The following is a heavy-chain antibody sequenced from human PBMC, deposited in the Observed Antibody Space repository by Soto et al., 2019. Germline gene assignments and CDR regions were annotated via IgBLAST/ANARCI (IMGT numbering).Heavy chain of an antibody. V-gene: IGHV3-48*04. CDR2: ISSSGSTI. CDR1: GFTFSSYS. CDR3: ARGRAAMPTHAFDI. J-gene: IGHJ3*02. D-gene: IGHD2-2*01. Sequence: GGSLRLSCAASGFTFSSYSMNWVRQAPGKGLEWVSYISSSGSTIYYADSVKGRFTISRDNAKNSLYLQMNSLRAEDTAVYYCARGRAAMPTHAFDIWGQGTMVTVSS.